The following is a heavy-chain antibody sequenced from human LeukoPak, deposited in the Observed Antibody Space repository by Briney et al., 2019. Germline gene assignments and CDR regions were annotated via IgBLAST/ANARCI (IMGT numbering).Heavy chain of an antibody. CDR2: ISGSGGST. J-gene: IGHJ4*02. Sequence: GGSLRLSCAASGFTFSSYAMSWVRQAPGKGLEWVSAISGSGGSTYYADSVKGRFTISRDNSKNTLYLQMNSLRAEDTAVYYCAKDGDTTTVTRGYFDYWGQGTLVAVSS. D-gene: IGHD4-17*01. CDR1: GFTFSSYA. CDR3: AKDGDTTTVTRGYFDY. V-gene: IGHV3-23*01.